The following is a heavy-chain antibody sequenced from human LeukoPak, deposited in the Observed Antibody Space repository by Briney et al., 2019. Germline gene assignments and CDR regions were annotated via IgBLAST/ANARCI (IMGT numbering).Heavy chain of an antibody. CDR3: ARGSTVTTRYYYYYGMDV. V-gene: IGHV1-2*06. Sequence: ASVKVSCKASGYTFTGYHMHWVRQAPGQGLEWMGRINPNSGDTNYAQKFQGRVTMTRDTSISTAYVELSRLRSDDTAVYYCARGSTVTTRYYYYYGMDVWGQGTTVTVSS. CDR2: INPNSGDT. CDR1: GYTFTGYH. J-gene: IGHJ6*02. D-gene: IGHD4-17*01.